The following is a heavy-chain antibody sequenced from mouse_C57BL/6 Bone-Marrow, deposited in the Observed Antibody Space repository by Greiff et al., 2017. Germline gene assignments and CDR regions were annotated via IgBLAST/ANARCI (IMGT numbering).Heavy chain of an antibody. CDR2: IYPGNSDT. CDR3: APLITTVVAPDY. Sequence: SGTVLARPGASVKMSCKTSGYTFTSYWMHWVKQRPGQGLEWIGAIYPGNSDTSYNQKFKGKAKLTAVTSASTAYMAPSSLTIEDSAVYYCAPLITTVVAPDYWGQGTTLTVSA. D-gene: IGHD1-1*01. J-gene: IGHJ2*01. CDR1: GYTFTSYW. V-gene: IGHV1-5*01.